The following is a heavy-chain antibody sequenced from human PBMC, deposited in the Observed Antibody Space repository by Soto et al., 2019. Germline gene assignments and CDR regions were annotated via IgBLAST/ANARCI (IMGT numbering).Heavy chain of an antibody. CDR1: GFTFSSFS. V-gene: IGHV3-48*02. J-gene: IGHJ4*02. D-gene: IGHD6-19*01. CDR3: ARVGYSSGQHFDY. CDR2: ISSSSSTI. Sequence: GGSLRLSCAAFGFTFSSFSMNWVRQAPGKGLEWVSYISSSSSTIYYADSVKGRFTISRDNAKNSLYLQMNSLRDEDTAVYYCARVGYSSGQHFDYWGQGTLVTVSS.